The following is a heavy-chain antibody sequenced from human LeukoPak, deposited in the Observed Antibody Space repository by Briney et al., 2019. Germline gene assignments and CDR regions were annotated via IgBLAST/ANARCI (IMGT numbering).Heavy chain of an antibody. D-gene: IGHD3-10*01. CDR2: ISAYNGNT. Sequence: ASVKASCKASGYTFTSYGISWVRQAPGQGLEGMGWISAYNGNTEYAKTPKGRVTMTTVTYTSTAYLDLWSWRAEDTSLYSSTTSITLLRGVIIRGDWFEPWGQGTLVTVSS. J-gene: IGHJ5*02. V-gene: IGHV1-18*01. CDR3: TTSITLLRGVIIRGDWFEP. CDR1: GYTFTSYG.